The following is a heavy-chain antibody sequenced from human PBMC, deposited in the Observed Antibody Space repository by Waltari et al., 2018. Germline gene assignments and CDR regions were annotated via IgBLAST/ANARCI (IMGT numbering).Heavy chain of an antibody. D-gene: IGHD2-8*01. CDR1: GFTFSSYS. CDR3: ARACTNGVCYVDY. V-gene: IGHV3-21*04. J-gene: IGHJ4*02. Sequence: EVQLVESGGGLVKPGGSLRLSCAASGFTFSSYSMNWVRQAPGKGLEWVSSISSSSSYIYYADSVKGRFTISRDNAKNSLYLQMNSLRAEDTAVYYCARACTNGVCYVDYWGQGTLVTVSS. CDR2: ISSSSSYI.